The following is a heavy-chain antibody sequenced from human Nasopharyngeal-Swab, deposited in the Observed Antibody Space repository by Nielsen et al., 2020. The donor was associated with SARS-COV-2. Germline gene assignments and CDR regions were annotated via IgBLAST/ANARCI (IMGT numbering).Heavy chain of an antibody. D-gene: IGHD6-6*01. CDR1: GGTFSSYA. J-gene: IGHJ6*03. CDR3: ARGGRYSSSSRIYYYMDV. V-gene: IGHV1-69*13. CDR2: IIPIFGTA. Sequence: SVKVSCKASGGTFSSYAISWVRQAPGQGLEWMGGIIPIFGTANYAQKFQGRVTITADESTSTAYMELSSLRSEDTAVYYCARGGRYSSSSRIYYYMDVWGKGTTVTVSS.